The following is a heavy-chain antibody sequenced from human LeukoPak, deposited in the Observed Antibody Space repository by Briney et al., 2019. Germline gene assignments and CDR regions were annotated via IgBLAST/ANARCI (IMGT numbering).Heavy chain of an antibody. CDR1: GFTFCSFA. D-gene: IGHD2-2*01. CDR3: AKGPGPVVVPAALSYFDY. J-gene: IGHJ4*02. V-gene: IGHV3-23*01. CDR2: LCGSGGST. Sequence: WGSLCRYCAGSGFTFCSFAMGWGGPAPGQGRVWGSALCGSGGSTYYADSVKGRFTISRDNSKNTLYLQMNSLRAEDTAVYYCAKGPGPVVVPAALSYFDYWGQGTLVTVSS.